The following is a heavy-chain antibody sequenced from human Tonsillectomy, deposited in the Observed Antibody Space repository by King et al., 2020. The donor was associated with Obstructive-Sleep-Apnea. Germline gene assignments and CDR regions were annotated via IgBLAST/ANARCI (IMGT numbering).Heavy chain of an antibody. J-gene: IGHJ3*02. CDR1: GFTFSSYG. CDR2: ISYDGSNK. Sequence: VQLVESGGGVVQPGRSLRLSCAASGFTFSSYGMHWVRQAPGKGLEWVAIISYDGSNKYYADSVKGRFTISRDNSKNTLYLQMNSLRAEDTAVYYCAKPHGDYFSAFDIWGQGTMVTVSS. D-gene: IGHD4-17*01. CDR3: AKPHGDYFSAFDI. V-gene: IGHV3-30*18.